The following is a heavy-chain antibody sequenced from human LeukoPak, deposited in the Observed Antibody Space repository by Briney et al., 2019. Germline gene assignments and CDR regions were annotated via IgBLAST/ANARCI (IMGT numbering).Heavy chain of an antibody. CDR1: GGSISSHY. CDR3: ARERGTGIFDY. CDR2: IYYSGST. D-gene: IGHD3-10*01. J-gene: IGHJ4*02. V-gene: IGHV4-59*11. Sequence: SETLSLTCTVSGGSISSHYWSWIRQPPGKGLEWIGYIYYSGSTNYNPSLKSRVTISVDTSKNQFSLKLSSVTAADTAAYYCARERGTGIFDYWGQGTLVTVSS.